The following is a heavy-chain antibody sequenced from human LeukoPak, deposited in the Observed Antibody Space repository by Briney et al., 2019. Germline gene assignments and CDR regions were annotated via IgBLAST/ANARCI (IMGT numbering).Heavy chain of an antibody. CDR3: AREDVDIAVAASGAFDI. CDR2: IISGGSST. J-gene: IGHJ3*02. Sequence: GGSLRLSCAASGFTFSNYWMHWVRQAPGRGLVWVSRIISGGSSTSYADSVKGRFAISRDNAKNTLYLQMNSLRAEDTAVYYCAREDVDIAVAASGAFDIWGQGTMVTVSS. CDR1: GFTFSNYW. D-gene: IGHD6-19*01. V-gene: IGHV3-74*01.